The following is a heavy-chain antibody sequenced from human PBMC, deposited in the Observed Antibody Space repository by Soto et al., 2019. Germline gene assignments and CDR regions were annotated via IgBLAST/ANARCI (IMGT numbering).Heavy chain of an antibody. CDR2: ISGSVGSI. V-gene: IGHV3-23*01. CDR1: GFTFSSFA. J-gene: IGHJ4*02. CDR3: AKDDGLWYLDY. Sequence: GFPRLSCAASGFTFSSFAMSWVRQAPGKGLEWVSTISGSVGSIYYADSVKGRFTISRDNSKNTLYLQMNSLRVEDTAMYYCAKDDGLWYLDYWGQGILVTVSS. D-gene: IGHD5-18*01.